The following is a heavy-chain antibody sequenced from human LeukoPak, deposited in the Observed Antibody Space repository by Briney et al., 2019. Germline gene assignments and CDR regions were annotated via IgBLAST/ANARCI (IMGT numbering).Heavy chain of an antibody. J-gene: IGHJ4*02. CDR1: GFTFSNYS. CDR2: ISNSSSTI. Sequence: GGSLRLSCAASGFTFSNYSMNWVRQAPGKGLEWVSYISNSSSTIYYADSVKGRFTISRDNAKNSLYLQMNNLRAEDTALYYCTRSLYWGQGTLVTVSS. CDR3: TRSLY. V-gene: IGHV3-48*04.